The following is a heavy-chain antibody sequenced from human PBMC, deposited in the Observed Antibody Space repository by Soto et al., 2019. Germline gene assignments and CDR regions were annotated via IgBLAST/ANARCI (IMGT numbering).Heavy chain of an antibody. Sequence: PGGSLRLSCAASGFTFSSHAMHFFRQTPCKWLEWVAAISYDEIDKKYASSVKGRFTVSRDNVKNTLSLQMNSLRPEDTAVYYCAKDSGYQLPDNYFYYGLDVWGQGTTVTVSS. CDR3: AKDSGYQLPDNYFYYGLDV. J-gene: IGHJ6*02. V-gene: IGHV3-30*18. CDR2: ISYDEIDK. CDR1: GFTFSSHA. D-gene: IGHD2-2*01.